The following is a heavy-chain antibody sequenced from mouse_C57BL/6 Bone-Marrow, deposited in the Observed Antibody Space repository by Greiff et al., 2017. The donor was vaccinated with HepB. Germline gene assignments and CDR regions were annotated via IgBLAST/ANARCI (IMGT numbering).Heavy chain of an antibody. CDR2: INTGGTYT. V-gene: IGHV5-6*01. CDR1: GFTFSTSG. Sequence: EVQLVESGGDLVKPGGSLKLSCAASGFTFSTSGMSWVRQTPDKRLEWVATINTGGTYTYYANSVRGRFTISRDTAKNTLFLLMSSLKSEDSAIYYCARERFDYYFDYWGQGTTLTVSS. CDR3: ARERFDYYFDY. J-gene: IGHJ2*01.